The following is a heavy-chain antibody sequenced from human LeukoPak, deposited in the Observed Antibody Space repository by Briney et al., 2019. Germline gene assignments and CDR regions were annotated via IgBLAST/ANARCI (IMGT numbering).Heavy chain of an antibody. CDR3: LRGSTLYCGGDCYYY. CDR2: INPSGST. V-gene: IGHV4-34*01. J-gene: IGHJ4*02. Sequence: PSETLSLTCTVFGGSFSGYYWSWIRQPPDKGLEWIGEINPSGSTNYNPSLKTRVTISTDTSKNHFSLNLNSVTAADTGVYYCLRGSTLYCGGDCYYYWGQGTLVTVSS. CDR1: GGSFSGYY. D-gene: IGHD2-21*02.